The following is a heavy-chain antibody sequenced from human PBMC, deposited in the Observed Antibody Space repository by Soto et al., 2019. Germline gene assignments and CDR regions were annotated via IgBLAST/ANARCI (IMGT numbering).Heavy chain of an antibody. D-gene: IGHD6-13*01. CDR3: ARRERAAGTDWWFDP. V-gene: IGHV4-39*01. Sequence: SETLPLPCTVSGSSISPQRYLLGWLRHPPGNGLEWIGSIYYSGSTYYTPSLKSRVTISVDTSKNQFSLKLSSVTAADTAVYYCARRERAAGTDWWFDPWGQGTLVTVS. CDR1: GSSISPQRYL. J-gene: IGHJ5*02. CDR2: IYYSGST.